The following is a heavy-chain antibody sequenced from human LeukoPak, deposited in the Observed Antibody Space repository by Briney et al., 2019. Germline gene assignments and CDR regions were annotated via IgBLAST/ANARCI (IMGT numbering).Heavy chain of an antibody. J-gene: IGHJ6*03. D-gene: IGHD1-14*01. CDR2: SSAYNGHT. CDR3: ARVGPWVNPDYYYYYMDV. Sequence: GASVKVSCKASGYTFTSYGFGWVRQAPGQGLEWMAWSSAYNGHTNYAQKFQGRVTMTRNTSISTAYMELSSLRSEDTAVYYCARVGPWVNPDYYYYYMDVWGKGTTVTVSS. CDR1: GYTFTSYG. V-gene: IGHV1-18*01.